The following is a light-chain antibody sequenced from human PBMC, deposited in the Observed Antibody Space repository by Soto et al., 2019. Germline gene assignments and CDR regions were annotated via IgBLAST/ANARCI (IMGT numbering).Light chain of an antibody. V-gene: IGKV3-15*01. Sequence: IVMTQSPATLSVSPGERATLSCRASQSVTSNLAWYQQKPGQAPRLLMYGVSTRATGIPARFGGSGSATEFTLTISSLQSEDFAVYYCQQYSQWPLTFGGGTKVEIK. CDR2: GVS. CDR1: QSVTSN. J-gene: IGKJ4*01. CDR3: QQYSQWPLT.